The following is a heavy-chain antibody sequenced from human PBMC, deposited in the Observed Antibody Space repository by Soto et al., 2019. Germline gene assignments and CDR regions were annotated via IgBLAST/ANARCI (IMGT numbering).Heavy chain of an antibody. V-gene: IGHV3-23*01. J-gene: IGHJ4*02. D-gene: IGHD3-16*01. CDR2: ISDSGART. Sequence: GGSLRLSCTASEFTFSTYAMSWVRQAPGERLEWVSVISDSGARTYYADSVKGRFTISRDNSKNTLYLQMNSLRAEDTAVYYCAKSPPRGAYYFDYWGQGTLVTVSS. CDR1: EFTFSTYA. CDR3: AKSPPRGAYYFDY.